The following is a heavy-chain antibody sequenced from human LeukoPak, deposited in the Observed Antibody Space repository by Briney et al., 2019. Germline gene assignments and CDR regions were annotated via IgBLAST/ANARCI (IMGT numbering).Heavy chain of an antibody. CDR1: GFTFSSYA. CDR3: AKAPEAGATLVDY. J-gene: IGHJ4*02. V-gene: IGHV3-23*01. Sequence: PGGSLRLSCAASGFTFSSYAMSWVRQAPGKGLEWVSAISGSGGSTYYADSVKGRFTISRDNSKNTLYLQMNSLRVEDAALYYCAKAPEAGATLVDYWGQGTLVTVSS. D-gene: IGHD1-26*01. CDR2: ISGSGGST.